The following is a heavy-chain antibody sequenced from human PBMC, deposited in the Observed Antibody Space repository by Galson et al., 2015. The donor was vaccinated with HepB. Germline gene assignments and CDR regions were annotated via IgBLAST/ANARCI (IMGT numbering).Heavy chain of an antibody. J-gene: IGHJ4*02. CDR2: VHYTGTT. CDR1: GGFISTYY. CDR3: ARERTYCSGGSCDFAFDY. D-gene: IGHD2-15*01. V-gene: IGHV4-59*01. Sequence: SEPLSLTCTVSGGFISTYYWGWIRQPPGKTLEWIGYVHYTGTTNYSPSLKSRVTVSFDMSKNQFFLKLNSVTAADTAVYYCARERTYCSGGSCDFAFDYWGPGMLVTVSS.